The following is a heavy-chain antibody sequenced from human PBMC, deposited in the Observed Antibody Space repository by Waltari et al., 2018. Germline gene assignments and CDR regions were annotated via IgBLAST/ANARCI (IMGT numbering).Heavy chain of an antibody. CDR2: IMTDGSEE. CDR3: ARDQWFAFDI. V-gene: IGHV3-7*01. CDR1: GFTLSSYW. Sequence: EVQLVESGGGLVQPGGSLRLSCAASGFTLSSYWMSWVRQAPGKGVEWVANIMTDGSEEYYVDSVRGRFTISRDNAKNSLFLQMNSLRPEDTAVYYCARDQWFAFDIWGQGTMVTVSS. J-gene: IGHJ3*02. D-gene: IGHD3-22*01.